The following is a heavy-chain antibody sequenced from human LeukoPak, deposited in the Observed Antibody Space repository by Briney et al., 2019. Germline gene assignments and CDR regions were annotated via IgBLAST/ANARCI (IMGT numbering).Heavy chain of an antibody. Sequence: GGSLRLSCAASGFTFDDYSMIWVRQAPGKGLEWVSYITWNGATMAYGDSVKGRFTISRDNAENSLFLQMNSLRAEDTAFYYCARSSATVTTRFFDLWGRGTLVFVSS. J-gene: IGHJ2*01. CDR3: ARSSATVTTRFFDL. CDR2: ITWNGATM. CDR1: GFTFDDYS. D-gene: IGHD4-17*01. V-gene: IGHV3-20*04.